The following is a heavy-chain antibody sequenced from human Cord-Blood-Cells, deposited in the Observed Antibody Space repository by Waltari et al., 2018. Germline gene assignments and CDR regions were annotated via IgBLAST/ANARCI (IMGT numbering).Heavy chain of an antibody. CDR2: INQSGRT. CDR3: ARGGGYYYDSSGYYYYYGMDV. CDR1: GGSFSGYY. Sequence: QVQLQQWGAGLLKPSETLSLTCAVYGGSFSGYYWSWIRQRPGKGLEWIGEINQSGRTNYNPSLKSRVTISVDTSKNQFSLKLSSVTAADTAVYYCARGGGYYYDSSGYYYYYGMDVWGQGTTVTVSS. D-gene: IGHD3-22*01. V-gene: IGHV4-34*01. J-gene: IGHJ6*02.